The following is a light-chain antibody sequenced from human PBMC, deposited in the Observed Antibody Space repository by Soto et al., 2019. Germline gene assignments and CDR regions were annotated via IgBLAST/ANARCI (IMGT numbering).Light chain of an antibody. CDR2: AAS. Sequence: DIQVTKTPATLSASVGDRVTIGRRASQSISSYLNWYQQKPGKAPKLLIYAASSLQSGVPSKFTGSGSGTEFTHTICTLQPEDCATYYCQRSYTTPKTSGQGTKVDIK. J-gene: IGKJ1*01. CDR3: QRSYTTPKT. CDR1: QSISSY. V-gene: IGKV1-39*01.